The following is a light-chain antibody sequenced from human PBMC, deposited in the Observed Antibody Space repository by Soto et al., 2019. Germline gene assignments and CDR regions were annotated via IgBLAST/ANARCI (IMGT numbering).Light chain of an antibody. V-gene: IGLV2-14*01. CDR3: SSYTSSSTLDVV. J-gene: IGLJ2*01. CDR2: DVS. Sequence: QSALTQPASVSGSPGQSITISCTGTSSDVGGYNYVSWYQQHPGKAPKLMIYDVSNRPSGVSNRFSGYQSGNTASLTISGLQAEDEADYYCSSYTSSSTLDVVFGGGTKLTVL. CDR1: SSDVGGYNY.